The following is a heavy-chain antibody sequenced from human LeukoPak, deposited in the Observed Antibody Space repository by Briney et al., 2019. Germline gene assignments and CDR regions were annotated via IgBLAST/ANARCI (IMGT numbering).Heavy chain of an antibody. V-gene: IGHV4-28*05. Sequence: SETLSLTCAVSGYSISSSNYWAWIRQPPGNGLEWIGHIYYSGSIYYNPSLKSRVTMSVDTSKNQFSLKLSSVTAVDTAVYYCARKATTGPTKAAFDIWGQGTMVTVSS. D-gene: IGHD4-17*01. CDR1: GYSISSSNY. CDR2: IYYSGSI. J-gene: IGHJ3*02. CDR3: ARKATTGPTKAAFDI.